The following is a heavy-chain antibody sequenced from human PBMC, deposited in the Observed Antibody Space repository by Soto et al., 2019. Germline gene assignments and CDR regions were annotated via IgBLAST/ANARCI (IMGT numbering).Heavy chain of an antibody. D-gene: IGHD2-15*01. CDR3: ARALLNGMDV. CDR2: IRSKAYGGTP. CDR1: GFTFGDYA. V-gene: IGHV3-49*04. J-gene: IGHJ6*02. Sequence: PVGSLRLSCTASGFTFGDYAVNWVRQAPGKGLEWVGFIRSKAYGGTPEYAASVKCRFTISRDDSKSIAYLQMNSLKTEDTAVFYCARALLNGMDVWGQGTTVTVS.